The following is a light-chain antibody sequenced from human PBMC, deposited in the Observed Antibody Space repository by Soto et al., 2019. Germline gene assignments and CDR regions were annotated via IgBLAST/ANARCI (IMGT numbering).Light chain of an antibody. J-gene: IGKJ5*01. V-gene: IGKV3D-15*01. CDR2: GAS. CDR1: QSVSSN. Sequence: ETMTTQSPATLSVSPGERATLSCRASQSVSSNLAWYQQKPGQAPRLLIYGASTRATGIPARFSGSGSGTEFTLTISSLQSEDFAVYYCQQYNNWPPITFGQGTRLEIK. CDR3: QQYNNWPPIT.